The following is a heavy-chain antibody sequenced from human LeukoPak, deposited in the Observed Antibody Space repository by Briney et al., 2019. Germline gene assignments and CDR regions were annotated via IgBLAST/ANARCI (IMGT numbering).Heavy chain of an antibody. V-gene: IGHV1-18*01. CDR1: GYTFTSYG. J-gene: IGHJ4*02. Sequence: ASVKVSCKASGYTFTSYGISWVRQAPGQGLEWMGWISAYNGNTNYAQKLQGRVTMTTDTSTSTAYMELRSLRSEDTAVYYCARDSMGYSYGKASDYWGQGTLVTVSS. CDR3: ARDSMGYSYGKASDY. CDR2: ISAYNGNT. D-gene: IGHD5-18*01.